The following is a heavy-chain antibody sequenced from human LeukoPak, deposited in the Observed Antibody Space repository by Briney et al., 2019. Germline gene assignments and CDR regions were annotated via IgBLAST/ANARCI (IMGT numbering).Heavy chain of an antibody. Sequence: GGSLRLSCAASGFTVSSNYMSWVRQAPGKGLEWVSVIYSGGSKYYADSVKGRVTISRDNSKNTLYLQMNSLRAEDTAVYYCARGSSNYDFWSGYYPAPFYYYYYGMDVWGQGTTVTVSS. CDR1: GFTVSSNY. V-gene: IGHV3-53*01. CDR2: IYSGGSK. J-gene: IGHJ6*02. CDR3: ARGSSNYDFWSGYYPAPFYYYYYGMDV. D-gene: IGHD3-3*01.